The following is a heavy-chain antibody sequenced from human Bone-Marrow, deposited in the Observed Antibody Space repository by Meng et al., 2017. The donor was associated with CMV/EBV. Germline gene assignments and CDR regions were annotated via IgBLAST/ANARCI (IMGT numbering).Heavy chain of an antibody. V-gene: IGHV4-34*01. CDR2: INHSGST. J-gene: IGHJ6*01. Sequence: GSLRLSCAVYGGSFSGYYWSWIRQPPGKGLEWIGEINHSGSTNYNPSLKSRVTISVDTSKNQFSLKLSSVTAADTAVYYCARDWVDYYDSSGYYYHYYYGMDVWGQGTTVTVYS. CDR1: GGSFSGYY. D-gene: IGHD3-22*01. CDR3: ARDWVDYYDSSGYYYHYYYGMDV.